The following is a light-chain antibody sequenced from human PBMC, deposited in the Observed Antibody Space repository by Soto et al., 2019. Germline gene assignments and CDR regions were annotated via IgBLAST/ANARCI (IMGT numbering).Light chain of an antibody. Sequence: QSVLTQPASVSGSPGQSITISCTGTSSDVGSYNLVSWYQQHTGKAPKLMIYEGSKRPSGVSNRFSGPQSGNTASLTISGLQAEDEADYYCCSYGGSSTLVFGGGTKLTVL. V-gene: IGLV2-23*01. CDR3: CSYGGSSTLV. CDR2: EGS. CDR1: SSDVGSYNL. J-gene: IGLJ3*02.